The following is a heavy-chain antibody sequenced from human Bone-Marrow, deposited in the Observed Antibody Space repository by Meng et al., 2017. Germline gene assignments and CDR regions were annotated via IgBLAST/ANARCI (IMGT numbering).Heavy chain of an antibody. J-gene: IGHJ4*02. D-gene: IGHD3-9*01. CDR2: ISSSSSYI. CDR1: GFTFSSYS. Sequence: GESLKISCAASGFTFSSYSMNWVRQAPGKGLEWVSSISSSSSYIYYADSVRGRFTISRDNAKNSLYLQMNSLRAEDTAVYYCARDTYYDILTGPPIDYWGQGTLVTVSS. CDR3: ARDTYYDILTGPPIDY. V-gene: IGHV3-21*01.